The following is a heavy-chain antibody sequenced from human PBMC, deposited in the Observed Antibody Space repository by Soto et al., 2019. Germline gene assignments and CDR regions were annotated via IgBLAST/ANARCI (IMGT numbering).Heavy chain of an antibody. CDR3: ARLGHPGH. CDR2: VIPILGTA. CDR1: GGSLGNLV. Sequence: QVQLVQSGAEVKKPGSSVKVSCTASGGSLGNLVISWVRQAPAQRLGWIGGVIPILGTANYAQKFQGRVTMTADEATSTAYMDLSSLSPDDTAVYYCARLGHPGHWGPGTLVIVSS. J-gene: IGHJ4*02. V-gene: IGHV1-69*01.